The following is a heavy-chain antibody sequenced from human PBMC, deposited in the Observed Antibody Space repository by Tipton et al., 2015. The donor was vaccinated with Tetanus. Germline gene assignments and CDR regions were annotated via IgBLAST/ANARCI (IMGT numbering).Heavy chain of an antibody. CDR3: ASRSDSSGYYYFDY. Sequence: QLVQSGAEVKKPGSSVKVSCKASGGTFSSYAISWVRQAPGQGLEWMGGIIPIFGTANYAQKFQGRVTITADESTSTAYMELSGLRSEDTAVYYCASRSDSSGYYYFDYWGQGTLVTVSS. J-gene: IGHJ4*02. V-gene: IGHV1-69*01. D-gene: IGHD3-22*01. CDR2: IIPIFGTA. CDR1: GGTFSSYA.